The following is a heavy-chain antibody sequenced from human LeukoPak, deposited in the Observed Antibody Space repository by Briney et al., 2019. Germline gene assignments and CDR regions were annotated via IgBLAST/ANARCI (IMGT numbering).Heavy chain of an antibody. CDR1: GGSISSGGYY. D-gene: IGHD4-17*01. CDR2: IYHSGST. J-gene: IGHJ4*02. CDR3: ARDRGAPDY. V-gene: IGHV4-30-2*01. Sequence: SETLSLTCTVSGGSISSGGYYWSWIRQPPGKGLEWIGYIYHSGSTYYNPSLRSRVTISVDRSKNQFSLKLSSVTAADTAVYYCARDRGAPDYWGQGTLVTVSS.